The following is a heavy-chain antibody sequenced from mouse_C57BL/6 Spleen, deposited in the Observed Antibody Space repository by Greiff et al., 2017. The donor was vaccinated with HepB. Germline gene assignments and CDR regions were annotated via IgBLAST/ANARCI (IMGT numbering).Heavy chain of an antibody. CDR3: ARSNYGAY. V-gene: IGHV5-6*01. CDR2: ISSGGSYT. CDR1: GFTFSSYG. D-gene: IGHD2-5*01. J-gene: IGHJ3*01. Sequence: DVQLVESGGDLVKPGGSLKLSCAASGFTFSSYGMSWVRQTPDKRLEWVATISSGGSYTYYPDSVKGRFTISRDNAKNTLYLQMSSLKSEDTAMYYCARSNYGAYWGQGTLVTVSA.